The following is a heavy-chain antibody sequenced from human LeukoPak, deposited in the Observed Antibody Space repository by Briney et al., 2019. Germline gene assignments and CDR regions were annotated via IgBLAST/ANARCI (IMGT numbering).Heavy chain of an antibody. Sequence: SETLSLTCTVSGGSISSGGYYWSWIRQHPGKGLEWIGYIYYSGSTYYNPSLKSRVTISVDTSENQFSLKLSSVTAADTAVYYCARDATFVSTSYYYYYGMDVWGKGTTVTVSS. V-gene: IGHV4-31*03. J-gene: IGHJ6*04. CDR2: IYYSGST. D-gene: IGHD2-2*01. CDR3: ARDATFVSTSYYYYYGMDV. CDR1: GGSISSGGYY.